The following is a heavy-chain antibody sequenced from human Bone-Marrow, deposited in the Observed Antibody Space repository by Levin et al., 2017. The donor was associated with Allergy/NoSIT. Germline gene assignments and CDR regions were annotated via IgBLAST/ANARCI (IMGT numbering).Heavy chain of an antibody. CDR1: GFTFSNYG. V-gene: IGHV3-33*01. Sequence: GESLKISCAVSGFTFSNYGMHWVRQAPGKGLEWVAVIWYDGSNKYYADSVKGRFTISRDNSKNTLYLQMNSLRVEDTAVYYCARDPQCLGSGGSCEVHWGQGTLVTVSS. D-gene: IGHD2-15*01. CDR2: IWYDGSNK. CDR3: ARDPQCLGSGGSCEVH. J-gene: IGHJ4*02.